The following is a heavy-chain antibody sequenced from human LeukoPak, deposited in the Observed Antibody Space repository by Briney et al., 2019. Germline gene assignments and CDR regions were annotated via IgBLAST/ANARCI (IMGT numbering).Heavy chain of an antibody. J-gene: IGHJ4*02. D-gene: IGHD2-2*01. V-gene: IGHV3-53*01. Sequence: GGSLRLSCAASGFTVSNNYMSWVRQAPGKGLEWVSFIYNTGDTYYADSVKGRFTISRDNSKNTLYLQMSSLRAEDTAVYYCARWYCSSNTCYYDYWGQGTLVTVSS. CDR3: ARWYCSSNTCYYDY. CDR1: GFTVSNNY. CDR2: IYNTGDT.